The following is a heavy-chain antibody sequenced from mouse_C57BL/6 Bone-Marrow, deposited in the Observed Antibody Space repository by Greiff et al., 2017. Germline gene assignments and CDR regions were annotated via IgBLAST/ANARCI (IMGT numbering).Heavy chain of an antibody. D-gene: IGHD1-1*01. V-gene: IGHV5-16*01. Sequence: EVMLVESEGGLVQPGSSMKLSCTASGFTFSDYYMAWVRQVPEKGLEWVANINYDGSSTYYLDSLKSRFIISRDNAKNILYLQMSSLKSEDTATYYCARDRGITTVVDYYAMDYWGQGTSVTVSP. J-gene: IGHJ4*01. CDR3: ARDRGITTVVDYYAMDY. CDR2: INYDGSST. CDR1: GFTFSDYY.